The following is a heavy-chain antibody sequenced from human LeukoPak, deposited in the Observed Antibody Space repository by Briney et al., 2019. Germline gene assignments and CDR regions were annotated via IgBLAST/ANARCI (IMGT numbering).Heavy chain of an antibody. V-gene: IGHV1-46*01. CDR3: ASGAVTTSYFDY. CDR1: VYTFTSYY. J-gene: IGHJ4*02. Sequence: ASVTVSCKASVYTFTSYYMHWVRQAPGQGLEWMGIINPSGGSTSYAQKFQGRVTMARDTSTSTVYMEMSSLRSEDTAVYYCASGAVTTSYFDYWGQETLVTVSS. D-gene: IGHD4-17*01. CDR2: INPSGGST.